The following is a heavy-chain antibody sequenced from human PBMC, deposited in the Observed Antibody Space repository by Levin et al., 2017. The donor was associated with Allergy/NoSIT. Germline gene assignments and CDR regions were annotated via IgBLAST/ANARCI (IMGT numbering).Heavy chain of an antibody. V-gene: IGHV1-18*01. D-gene: IGHD2-2*01. J-gene: IGHJ6*03. Sequence: GASVKVSCKASGYTFKNYGISWVRQAPGQGLEWMGWISTHNGNTNYAQSFQGRVTMTTDTSTSTADMELRRLISDDTAVYSCARFVVTPVSYFYMDVWGKGTTVTVSS. CDR1: GYTFKNYG. CDR3: ARFVVTPVSYFYMDV. CDR2: ISTHNGNT.